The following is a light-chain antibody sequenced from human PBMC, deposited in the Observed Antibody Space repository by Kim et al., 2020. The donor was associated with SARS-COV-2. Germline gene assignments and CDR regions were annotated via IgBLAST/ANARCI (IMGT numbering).Light chain of an antibody. CDR3: YSTDSSGNHVV. Sequence: SPGQTARITCSGYALPKKYAYWYQQKSGQAPVLVIYEDSKRPSGIPERFSGSSSGTMATLTISGAQVEDEADYYCYSTDSSGNHVVFGGGTKLTVL. V-gene: IGLV3-10*01. J-gene: IGLJ2*01. CDR1: ALPKKY. CDR2: EDS.